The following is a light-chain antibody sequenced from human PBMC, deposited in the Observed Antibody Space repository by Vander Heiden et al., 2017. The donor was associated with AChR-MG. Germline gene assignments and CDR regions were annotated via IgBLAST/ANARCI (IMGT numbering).Light chain of an antibody. V-gene: IGLV1-40*01. CDR2: GNS. CDR1: GSNIGAGYD. J-gene: IGLJ2*01. Sequence: QSVLTQPPSVSGAPGQRVTISCTGSGSNIGAGYDVHWYQQLPGTAPKLLIYGNSNRPSGVPDRFSGSKSGTSAALAITGLQAEDEADYYCQSYDSSLSGYVVFGGGTKLTGL. CDR3: QSYDSSLSGYVV.